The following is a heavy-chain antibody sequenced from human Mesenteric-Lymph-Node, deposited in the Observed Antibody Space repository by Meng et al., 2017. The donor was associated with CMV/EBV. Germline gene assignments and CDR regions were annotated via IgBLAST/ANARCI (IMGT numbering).Heavy chain of an antibody. CDR1: GFPFDYYW. D-gene: IGHD2-2*01. J-gene: IGHJ4*02. CDR2: IDPGATET. Sequence: GGSLRLSCAASGFPFDYYWMTWVRQAPGKGLQWVANIDPGATETNYVDSVKGRFAVSRDNANNLLYLRMNSLRAEDTAVYYCASDLTYQYIDYWGQGTLVTVSS. CDR3: ASDLTYQYIDY. V-gene: IGHV3-7*01.